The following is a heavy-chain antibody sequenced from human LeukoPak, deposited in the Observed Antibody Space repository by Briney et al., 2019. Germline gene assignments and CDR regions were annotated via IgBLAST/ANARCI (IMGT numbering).Heavy chain of an antibody. J-gene: IGHJ4*02. CDR3: ARGAKSSGSYYYY. CDR1: GYTFTSYA. Sequence: SCKASGYTFTSYAMHWVRQAPGKGLEWVAVISYDGSNKYYADSVKGRFTISRDNSKNTLYLQMNSLRAEDTAVYYCARGAKSSGSYYYYWGQGTLVTVSS. D-gene: IGHD3-10*01. CDR2: ISYDGSNK. V-gene: IGHV3-30-3*01.